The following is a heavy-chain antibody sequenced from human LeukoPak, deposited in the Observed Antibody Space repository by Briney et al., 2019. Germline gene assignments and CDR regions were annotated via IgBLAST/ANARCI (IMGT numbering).Heavy chain of an antibody. Sequence: GGSLRLSCAAPGFTFSSYSMNWVRQAPGKGLEWVSYISSSSSSTIYYADSVKGRFTISRDNAKNSLYLQMNSLRAEDTAVYYCARASNWNDGRNYWGQGTLVTVSS. CDR1: GFTFSSYS. D-gene: IGHD1-1*01. CDR3: ARASNWNDGRNY. V-gene: IGHV3-48*01. CDR2: ISSSSSSTI. J-gene: IGHJ4*02.